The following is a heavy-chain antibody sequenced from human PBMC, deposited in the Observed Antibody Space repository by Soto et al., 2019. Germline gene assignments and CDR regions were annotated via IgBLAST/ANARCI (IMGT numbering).Heavy chain of an antibody. D-gene: IGHD5-18*01. CDR3: ARGDTAMARYYYYYGMDV. CDR1: GGTFSSYA. V-gene: IGHV1-69*06. CDR2: IIPIFGTA. J-gene: IGHJ6*02. Sequence: QVQLVQSGAEVKKPGSSVKVSCKASGGTFSSYAISWVRQAPGQGLEWMVGIIPIFGTANYAQKFQGRVTITADKSTSTAYMELSSLRSEDTAVYYCARGDTAMARYYYYYGMDVWGQGTTVTVSS.